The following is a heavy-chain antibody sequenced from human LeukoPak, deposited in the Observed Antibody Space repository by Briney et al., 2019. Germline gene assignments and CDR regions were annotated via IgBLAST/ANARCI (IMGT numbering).Heavy chain of an antibody. CDR2: IYSGGST. CDR1: GFTVSSNY. V-gene: IGHV3-66*01. D-gene: IGHD3-22*01. Sequence: GGSLRLSCAASGFTVSSNYMSWVCQAPGKGLEWVSVIYSGGSTYYADSVKGRFTISRDNSKNTLYLQMNSLRAEDTAVYYCARVPAYYYDSSGYAGVDYWGQGTLVTVSS. CDR3: ARVPAYYYDSSGYAGVDY. J-gene: IGHJ4*02.